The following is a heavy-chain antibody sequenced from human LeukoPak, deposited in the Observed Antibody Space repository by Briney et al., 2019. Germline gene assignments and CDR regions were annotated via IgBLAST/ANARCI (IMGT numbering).Heavy chain of an antibody. CDR3: ARDFRNVYYDFWSGYND. V-gene: IGHV1-18*01. J-gene: IGHJ4*02. Sequence: SVKVSCKASGYTFTSYAISWVRQAPGQGLEWMGWISAYNGNTHYAQKVQDRVTMTTDTSTSTAYMELRSLRSDDTAVYYCARDFRNVYYDFWSGYNDWGQGTLVTVSS. CDR1: GYTFTSYA. CDR2: ISAYNGNT. D-gene: IGHD3-3*01.